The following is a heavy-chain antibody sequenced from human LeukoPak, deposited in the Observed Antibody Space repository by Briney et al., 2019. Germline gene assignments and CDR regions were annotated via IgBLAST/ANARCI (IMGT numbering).Heavy chain of an antibody. V-gene: IGHV3-9*01. CDR3: SKGANSAFYYFDY. CDR2: IRCNSGRI. Sequence: GGSLRLSCAASGFTFGDYAMHWVRQAPGKGLEWVSDIRCNSGRIGYADSVKGGFTISRDNAKNSLYLQMHSMRAEDTALFYYSKGANSAFYYFDYWGQGTLVTVSS. CDR1: GFTFGDYA. D-gene: IGHD3-16*01. J-gene: IGHJ4*02.